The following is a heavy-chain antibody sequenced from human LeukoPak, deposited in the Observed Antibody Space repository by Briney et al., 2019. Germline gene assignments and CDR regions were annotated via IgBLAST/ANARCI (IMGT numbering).Heavy chain of an antibody. Sequence: GGSLRLSCTASGFRFSDFWMHWVRQAPGKGLEWVSRIRGDWHDTTYADSVKGRFTISRDNAQNTPYLQMNSLRVEDTAVYYCASDRVLGSGSLDNWGQGTLVTVSS. CDR2: IRGDWHDT. CDR1: GFRFSDFW. CDR3: ASDRVLGSGSLDN. J-gene: IGHJ4*02. D-gene: IGHD3-10*01. V-gene: IGHV3-74*01.